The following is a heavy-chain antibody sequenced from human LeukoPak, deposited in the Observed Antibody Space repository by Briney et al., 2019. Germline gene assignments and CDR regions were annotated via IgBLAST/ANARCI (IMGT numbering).Heavy chain of an antibody. V-gene: IGHV4-4*07. Sequence: SETLSLTCTVSGGSISSYYWSWIRQPAGKGLEWIGRIYTSGSTNYNPSLKSRVTMSVDTSKNQFSLKLSSVTAADTAVYYCARSRSRCSSTSCYMVMDAFDIWGQGTMVTVSS. CDR3: ARSRSRCSSTSCYMVMDAFDI. J-gene: IGHJ3*02. CDR2: IYTSGST. CDR1: GGSISSYY. D-gene: IGHD2-2*02.